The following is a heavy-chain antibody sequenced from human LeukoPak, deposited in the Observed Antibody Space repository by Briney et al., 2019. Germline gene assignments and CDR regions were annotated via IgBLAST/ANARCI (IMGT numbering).Heavy chain of an antibody. J-gene: IGHJ4*02. V-gene: IGHV3-48*01. CDR3: ASAYSATRYAGY. CDR2: ISSGGSTI. CDR1: GFTFNPYN. Sequence: GGSLRLSCSASGFTFNPYNMNWVRQAPGRWLEWISYISSGGSTIYYADPVKGRFTISRDNAKNSLYLQMNSLRAEDTAVYYCASAYSATRYAGYWGQGTLVTVSS. D-gene: IGHD3-16*01.